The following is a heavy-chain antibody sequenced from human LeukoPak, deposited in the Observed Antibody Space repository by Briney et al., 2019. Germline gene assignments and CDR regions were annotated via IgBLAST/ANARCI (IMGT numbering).Heavy chain of an antibody. Sequence: GGSLRLSCAASGFTFSSYSMNWVRQAPGKGLEWVSYISSSSSTIYYADSVKGRFTISRDNAKNSLYLQMNSLRAEDTAVYYCARDRNSDYGDYADHDAFDIWGQGTMVTVSS. CDR2: ISSSSSTI. D-gene: IGHD4-17*01. J-gene: IGHJ3*02. CDR1: GFTFSSYS. V-gene: IGHV3-48*04. CDR3: ARDRNSDYGDYADHDAFDI.